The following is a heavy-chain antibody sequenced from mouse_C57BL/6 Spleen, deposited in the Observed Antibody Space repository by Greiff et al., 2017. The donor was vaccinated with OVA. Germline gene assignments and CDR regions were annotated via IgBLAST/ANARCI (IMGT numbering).Heavy chain of an antibody. CDR2: IYPGDGDT. J-gene: IGHJ2*01. D-gene: IGHD2-10*02. Sequence: VQLQESGPELVKPGASVKISCKASGYAFSSSWMNWVKQRPGKGLEWIGRIYPGDGDTNYNGKFKGKATQTADKSSSTAYMQLSSLTSEDSAVYFCARSRENRVWYYFDYWGQGTTLTVSS. CDR3: ARSRENRVWYYFDY. V-gene: IGHV1-82*01. CDR1: GYAFSSSW.